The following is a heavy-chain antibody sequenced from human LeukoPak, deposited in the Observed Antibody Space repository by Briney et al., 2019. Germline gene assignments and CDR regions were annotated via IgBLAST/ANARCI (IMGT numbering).Heavy chain of an antibody. V-gene: IGHV3-30*02. CDR1: GFTFSSYG. CDR2: IRYDGSNK. D-gene: IGHD2-21*01. J-gene: IGHJ4*02. Sequence: PGGSLRLSCAASGFTFSSYGMHWVRQAPGKGLEWVAFIRYDGSNKYYADSVKGRFTISRDNSKNTLYLQMNSLRAEDTAVYYCAKDVSERVIADYFDYWGQGTLVTVSS. CDR3: AKDVSERVIADYFDY.